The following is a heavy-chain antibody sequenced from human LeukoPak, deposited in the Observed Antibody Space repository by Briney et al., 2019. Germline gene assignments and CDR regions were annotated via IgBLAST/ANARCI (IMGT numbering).Heavy chain of an antibody. CDR3: ARENRILTGRLDY. CDR1: GFTFSSYA. Sequence: GGSLRLSCAASGFTFSSYAMHWVRQAPGKGLEWVAVISYDGSNKYYADSVKGRFTISRDHSKNTLYLQMNSLRAEDTAVYYCARENRILTGRLDYWGQGTLVTVSS. J-gene: IGHJ4*02. CDR2: ISYDGSNK. V-gene: IGHV3-30-3*01. D-gene: IGHD3-9*01.